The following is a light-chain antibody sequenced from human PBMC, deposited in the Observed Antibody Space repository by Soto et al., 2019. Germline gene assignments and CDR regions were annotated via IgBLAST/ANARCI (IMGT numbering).Light chain of an antibody. CDR2: GTS. Sequence: EVVLTQSPGTLSLSPGERATLSCRASQSDSSSYLAWYQQKPGQAPRLLIYGTSSRATGIQDRFSGSGSGTDFTLTISRLEPEDFAVYYCQQYASSPRTFGQGTKVEVK. CDR3: QQYASSPRT. V-gene: IGKV3-20*01. J-gene: IGKJ1*01. CDR1: QSDSSSY.